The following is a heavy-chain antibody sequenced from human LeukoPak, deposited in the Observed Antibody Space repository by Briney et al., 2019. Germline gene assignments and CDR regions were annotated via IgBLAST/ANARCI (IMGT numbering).Heavy chain of an antibody. CDR1: DGSISSYY. D-gene: IGHD3-10*01. V-gene: IGHV4-59*01. J-gene: IGHJ4*02. CDR3: ARGGGSYYYGSGSYKAFDY. Sequence: SETLSLTCTVSDGSISSYYWSWIRQPPGKGLEWIGYIYYSGSTNYNPSLKSRVTISVDTSKNQFSLKLSSVTAADTAVYYCARGGGSYYYGSGSYKAFDYWGQGTLVTVSS. CDR2: IYYSGST.